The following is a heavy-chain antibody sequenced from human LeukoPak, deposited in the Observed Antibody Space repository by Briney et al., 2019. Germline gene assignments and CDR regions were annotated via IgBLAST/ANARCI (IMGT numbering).Heavy chain of an antibody. Sequence: GGSLRLSCAASVFTFSSYAMDGVRQGPGKGLERVAVISIAGSNQYYADPVKGGSTISRDNPKNTLYLQMNSLRVGETPWYTCARGPFIVGAASGFAFDIGGQGTMVTVSS. V-gene: IGHV3-30*04. CDR3: ARGPFIVGAASGFAFDI. J-gene: IGHJ3*02. CDR2: ISIAGSNQ. CDR1: VFTFSSYA. D-gene: IGHD1-26*01.